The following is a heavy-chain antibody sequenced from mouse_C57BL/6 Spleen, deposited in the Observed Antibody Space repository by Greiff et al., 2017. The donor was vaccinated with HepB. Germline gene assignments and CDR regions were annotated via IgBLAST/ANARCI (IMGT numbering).Heavy chain of an antibody. CDR1: GYTFTSYW. D-gene: IGHD2-2*01. Sequence: QVHVKQSGAELVRPGSSVKLSCKASGYTFTSYWMDWVKQRPGQGLEWIGNIYPSDSETHYNQKFKDKATLTVDKSSSTAYMQLSSLTSEDSAVYYCARGRVTTRAFDYWGQGTTLTVSS. CDR2: IYPSDSET. J-gene: IGHJ2*01. V-gene: IGHV1-61*01. CDR3: ARGRVTTRAFDY.